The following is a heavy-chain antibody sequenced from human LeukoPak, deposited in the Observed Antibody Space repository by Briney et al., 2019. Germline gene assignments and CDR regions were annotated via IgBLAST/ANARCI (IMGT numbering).Heavy chain of an antibody. CDR1: GYTFTNYA. CDR2: ITTSTGNP. J-gene: IGHJ5*01. D-gene: IGHD6-19*01. CDR3: ARDPYAPPSSDLQRFDS. V-gene: IGHV7-4-1*02. Sequence: ASVKVSCKASGYTFTNYAINWMRQAPGQGLEWMGWITTSTGNPTYAQGFTGRFVFSSDTSVSTAYQQISSLRAEDTAVYYCARDPYAPPSSDLQRFDSWGQGTLVTVSS.